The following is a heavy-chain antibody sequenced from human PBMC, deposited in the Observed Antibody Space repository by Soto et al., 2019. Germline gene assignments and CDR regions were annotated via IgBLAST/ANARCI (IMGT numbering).Heavy chain of an antibody. D-gene: IGHD3-10*01. Sequence: GGSLRLSCAASGFTFSSYEMNWVRQAPGKGLEWVSYISSSGSTIYYADSVKGRFTISRDNAKNSLYLQMNSLRAEDTAVYYCASDLSKVGGGAFDIWGQGTMVTVSS. J-gene: IGHJ3*02. V-gene: IGHV3-48*03. CDR1: GFTFSSYE. CDR3: ASDLSKVGGGAFDI. CDR2: ISSSGSTI.